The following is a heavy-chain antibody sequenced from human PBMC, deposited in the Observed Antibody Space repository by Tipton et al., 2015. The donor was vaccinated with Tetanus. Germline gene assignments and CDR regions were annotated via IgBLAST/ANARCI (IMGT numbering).Heavy chain of an antibody. D-gene: IGHD4-17*01. CDR1: GGSISSYY. CDR3: ARDRGLTTGGGIGMDV. V-gene: IGHV4-4*07. J-gene: IGHJ6*02. CDR2: IYTSEST. Sequence: TLSLTCTVSGGSISSYYWSWIRQPAGKGLEWIGRIYTSESTNYNPSLKSRLTMSVDTSKNQFSLKLSSVTAADTAVYYCARDRGLTTGGGIGMDVWGQGTTVTVSS.